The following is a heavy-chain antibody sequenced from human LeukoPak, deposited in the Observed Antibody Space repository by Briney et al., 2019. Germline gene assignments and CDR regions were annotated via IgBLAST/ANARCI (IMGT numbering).Heavy chain of an antibody. Sequence: GASVKVSCKASGGTFGSYAISWVRRAPGQGREWMGGIIPIFGTANYAQKFQGRVTITTDESTSTAYMELSSLRSEDTAVYYCARDAYYYDSSGYYGGSRYYFDYWGQGTLVTVSS. J-gene: IGHJ4*02. D-gene: IGHD3-22*01. CDR2: IIPIFGTA. CDR3: ARDAYYYDSSGYYGGSRYYFDY. CDR1: GGTFGSYA. V-gene: IGHV1-69*05.